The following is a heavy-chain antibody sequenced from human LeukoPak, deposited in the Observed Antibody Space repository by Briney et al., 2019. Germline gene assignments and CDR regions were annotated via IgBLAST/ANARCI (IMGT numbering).Heavy chain of an antibody. Sequence: SETLSLTCTVSGGSISSSSYYWGWIRQPPGKGLEWIGSIYYSGSTYYNPSLKSRVTISVDTSKNQFSLKLSSVTAADTAVYYCARHEWASCALDYWGQGTLVTVSS. CDR2: IYYSGST. CDR1: GGSISSSSYY. V-gene: IGHV4-39*01. J-gene: IGHJ4*02. D-gene: IGHD2-15*01. CDR3: ARHEWASCALDY.